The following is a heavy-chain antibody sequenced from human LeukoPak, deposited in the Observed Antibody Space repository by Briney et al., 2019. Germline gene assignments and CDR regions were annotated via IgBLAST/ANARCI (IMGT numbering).Heavy chain of an antibody. D-gene: IGHD1-26*01. CDR3: AKDRRGGSYYAATLDI. CDR2: ISDSGDIT. J-gene: IGHJ3*02. CDR1: GFTFSSYA. Sequence: PEGSLRLSCAASGFTFSSYAMSWVRQAPGKGLEWVSGISDSGDITYYADSVKGRFTISRDNSKNTLYVQMNSLRVEDTAVYYCAKDRRGGSYYAATLDIWGQGTMVTVSS. V-gene: IGHV3-23*01.